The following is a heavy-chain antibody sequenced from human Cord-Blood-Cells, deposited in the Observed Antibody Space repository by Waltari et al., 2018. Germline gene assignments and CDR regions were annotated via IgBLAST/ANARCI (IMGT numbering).Heavy chain of an antibody. Sequence: QVQLVQSGAEVKKPGASVKVSCKASGYTFTSYGISWVRQAPGQGLEWMGWISAYNGNTNYAQKLQGRVTMTTDTSTSTAYMELRSLRSDDTAVYYCARDIGLGDIVVVPAHYYYFDYWGQGTLVTVSS. CDR2: ISAYNGNT. CDR1: GYTFTSYG. CDR3: ARDIGLGDIVVVPAHYYYFDY. V-gene: IGHV1-18*04. J-gene: IGHJ4*02. D-gene: IGHD2-2*01.